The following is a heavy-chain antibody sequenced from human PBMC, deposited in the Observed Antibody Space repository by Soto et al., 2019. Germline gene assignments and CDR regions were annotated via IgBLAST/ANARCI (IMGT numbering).Heavy chain of an antibody. CDR2: IRVKNGNT. D-gene: IGHD2-21*02. J-gene: IGHJ3*02. CDR1: GYTFNSYG. V-gene: IGHV1-18*01. CDR3: ARGPTVGDI. Sequence: GASVKVSCKASGYTFNSYGISWVRQAPGQGLEWMGWIRVKNGNTNYAQNFQGRFTMTTDTSTSTAYMELRSLRSDDTAVYYCARGPTVGDIWGQGTMVTV.